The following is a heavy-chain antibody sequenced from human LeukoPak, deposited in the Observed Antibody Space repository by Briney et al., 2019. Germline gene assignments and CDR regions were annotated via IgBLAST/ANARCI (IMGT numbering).Heavy chain of an antibody. Sequence: SETLSLTCTVSGGSISSSSYYWGWMRQPPGKGLEWIGSIYYSGSTYYNPSLKSRVTISVDTSKNQFSLKLSSVTAADAAVYYCARQTSRYSSGWYAFDYWGQGTLVTVSS. CDR2: IYYSGST. CDR1: GGSISSSSYY. V-gene: IGHV4-39*01. CDR3: ARQTSRYSSGWYAFDY. J-gene: IGHJ4*02. D-gene: IGHD6-19*01.